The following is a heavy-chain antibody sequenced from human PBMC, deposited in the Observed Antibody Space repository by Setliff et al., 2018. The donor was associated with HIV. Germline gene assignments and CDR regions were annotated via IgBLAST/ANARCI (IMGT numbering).Heavy chain of an antibody. V-gene: IGHV4-59*01. Sequence: SETLSLTCTVSRGSISRYYWSWIRQPPGKGLEWIGYIYYTGTTKYNPSLTSRVTMSVDTSKNQLSLKLSSLTAADTAVYYCARDRPPSTVDMLGAFDRWGQGTMVTVSS. CDR1: RGSISRYY. D-gene: IGHD4-17*01. J-gene: IGHJ3*02. CDR3: ARDRPPSTVDMLGAFDR. CDR2: IYYTGTT.